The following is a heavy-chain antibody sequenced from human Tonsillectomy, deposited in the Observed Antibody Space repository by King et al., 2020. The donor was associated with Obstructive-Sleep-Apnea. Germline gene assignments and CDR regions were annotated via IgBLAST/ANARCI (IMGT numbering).Heavy chain of an antibody. CDR2: IYPGDSDT. CDR1: GHYFTRYW. V-gene: IGHV5-51*01. D-gene: IGHD1-20*01. CDR3: ARAITEGDNGFDV. J-gene: IGHJ6*02. Sequence: VQLVESGAEVKKPGESLRISCKGSGHYFTRYWIAWVRQMPGKGLEWMAMIYPGDSDTRYSPSFQGQVTMSVDKSITTAYLQWGSLKASDTAMYYCARAITEGDNGFDVWGQGTTVTVSS.